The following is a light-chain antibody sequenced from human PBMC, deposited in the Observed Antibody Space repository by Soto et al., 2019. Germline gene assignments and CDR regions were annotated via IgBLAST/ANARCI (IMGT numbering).Light chain of an antibody. CDR2: GAS. Sequence: EIVLTQSPGTLSLSPGERATLSCRASQSVSSSYLAWYQQKPGQAPRLLLYGASSRATGIPDRFSGSGSGTDFILTISRREPEDLAVYYCQQYDSSPVTFGQGTKVEIK. CDR3: QQYDSSPVT. J-gene: IGKJ1*01. CDR1: QSVSSSY. V-gene: IGKV3-20*01.